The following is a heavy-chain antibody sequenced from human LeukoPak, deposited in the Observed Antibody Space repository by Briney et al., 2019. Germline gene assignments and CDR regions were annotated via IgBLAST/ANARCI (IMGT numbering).Heavy chain of an antibody. J-gene: IGHJ4*02. D-gene: IGHD2-2*01. CDR2: ISSSSSYI. CDR1: GFTFSSYS. V-gene: IGHV3-21*01. CDR3: ARLGYCSSTSCYADY. Sequence: GGSLRLSCAASGFTFSSYSMNWVRQAPGKGLEWVSSISSSSSYIYHADSVKGRFTISRDNAKNSLYLQMNSLRAEDTAVYYCARLGYCSSTSCYADYWGQGTLVTVSS.